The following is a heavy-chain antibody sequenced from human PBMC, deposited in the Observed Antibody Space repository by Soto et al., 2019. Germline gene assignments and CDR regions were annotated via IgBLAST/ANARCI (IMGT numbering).Heavy chain of an antibody. CDR3: VRPYYSSSWFPFGR. V-gene: IGHV3-11*01. CDR1: GFDFGDYY. CDR2: IDSGDGTT. D-gene: IGHD6-13*01. Sequence: QVQLVESGGGLVKPGGSLRLSCTGSGFDFGDYYMSWIRQAPGKGLEWVSYIDSGDGTTYYTDSVKGRFTISRDNAKKPVYLQMSRLRVEDTALSYCVRPYYSSSWFPFGRWGQGTLVTVSS. J-gene: IGHJ4*02.